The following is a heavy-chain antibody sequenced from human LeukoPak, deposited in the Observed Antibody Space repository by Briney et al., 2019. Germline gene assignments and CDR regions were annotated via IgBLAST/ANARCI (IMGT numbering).Heavy chain of an antibody. Sequence: SETLSLTCTVSGGSISSGSYYWSWIRQPAGKGLEWIGRIYTSGSTNYNPSLKSLVTISVDTSKNQFSLKLGSVTAADTAVYYCASLEAPAANPYYYYYMDVWGKGTTVTVSS. CDR3: ASLEAPAANPYYYYYMDV. CDR1: GGSISSGSYY. D-gene: IGHD2-2*01. J-gene: IGHJ6*03. V-gene: IGHV4-61*02. CDR2: IYTSGST.